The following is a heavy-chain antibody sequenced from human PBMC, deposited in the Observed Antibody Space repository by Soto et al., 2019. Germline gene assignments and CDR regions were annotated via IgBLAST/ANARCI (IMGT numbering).Heavy chain of an antibody. Sequence: EVQLLESGGGLVQPGGSLRLSCAASGLTFSNYGMNWVRQAPGKGLERVGGISGTGGSAYHADSVKGRLTISRDNSKNTLYLQMNSLRAEVTAIYYCVKEGSGWDSRGSFDFWGRGTMVTVSS. J-gene: IGHJ3*01. CDR3: VKEGSGWDSRGSFDF. CDR2: ISGTGGSA. D-gene: IGHD6-19*01. CDR1: GLTFSNYG. V-gene: IGHV3-23*01.